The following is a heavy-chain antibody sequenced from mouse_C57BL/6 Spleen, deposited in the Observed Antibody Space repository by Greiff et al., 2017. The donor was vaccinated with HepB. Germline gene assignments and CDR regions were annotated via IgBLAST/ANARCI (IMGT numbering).Heavy chain of an antibody. Sequence: QVQLKESGPGLVAPSQSLSITCTVSGFSLTSYAISWVRQPPGKGLEWLGGIWTGGGTNYNSALKSRLSSSKDNSKSQVFLKMNSLQTDDTARYYCARKLGHYYAMDYWGQGTSVTVSS. J-gene: IGHJ4*01. CDR1: GFSLTSYA. V-gene: IGHV2-9-1*01. CDR2: IWTGGGT. CDR3: ARKLGHYYAMDY. D-gene: IGHD4-1*01.